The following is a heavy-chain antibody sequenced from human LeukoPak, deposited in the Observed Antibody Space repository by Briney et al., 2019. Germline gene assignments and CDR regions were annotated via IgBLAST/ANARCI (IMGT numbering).Heavy chain of an antibody. J-gene: IGHJ2*01. CDR2: IYYSGST. Sequence: SQTLSLACTVSGGSISSGDYYWSWIRQPPGKGLEWIGYIYYSGSTYCNPSLKSRVTISVDTSKNQLSLKLSSVTAADTAVYYCARSDCSSTSCYNGNWYFDLWGRGTLVTVSS. CDR1: GGSISSGDYY. D-gene: IGHD2-2*01. CDR3: ARSDCSSTSCYNGNWYFDL. V-gene: IGHV4-30-4*01.